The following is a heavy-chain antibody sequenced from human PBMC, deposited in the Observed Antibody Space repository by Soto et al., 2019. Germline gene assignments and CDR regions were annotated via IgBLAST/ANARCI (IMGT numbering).Heavy chain of an antibody. Sequence: EVQLVESGGGLVQPGGSLRLSCVAAGFNISANWMSWVRQAPGKGLEWVANIKQDGGEKYYVDSVKGRFTISRDNADNSLFLQMNSLRADDTAVYYCARGQGWADYWGQGTLVTVSS. CDR1: GFNISANW. CDR2: IKQDGGEK. J-gene: IGHJ4*02. CDR3: ARGQGWADY. D-gene: IGHD6-19*01. V-gene: IGHV3-7*01.